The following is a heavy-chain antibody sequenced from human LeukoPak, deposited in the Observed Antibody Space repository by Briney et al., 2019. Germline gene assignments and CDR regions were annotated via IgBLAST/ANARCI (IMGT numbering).Heavy chain of an antibody. V-gene: IGHV3-30*04. D-gene: IGHD2-8*01. CDR3: TKDMLLPWN. J-gene: IGHJ4*02. CDR1: GFTFSSYA. Sequence: GGSLRLSCAASGFTFSSYAMHWVRQAPGKGLEWVAVISYDGSNKYYADSVKGRFTISRDNSKNTLYVQMNSLRAEDTVVYYCTKDMLLPWNWGQGTLVTVSS. CDR2: ISYDGSNK.